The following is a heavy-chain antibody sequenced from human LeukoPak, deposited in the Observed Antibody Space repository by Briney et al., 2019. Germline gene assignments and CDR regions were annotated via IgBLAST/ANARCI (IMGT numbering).Heavy chain of an antibody. V-gene: IGHV4-59*08. J-gene: IGHJ4*02. CDR1: GGSFSSHY. CDR3: ARQPGGSGSPDY. D-gene: IGHD3-10*01. Sequence: PSETLSLTCTVSGGSFSSHYWSWIRQPPRKGLEWIGYIYYSGSPNYNPSLKSRVIIAIDTTKNQFSLKLTSVTAADTAVYYCARQPGGSGSPDYWGQGTLVTVSS. CDR2: IYYSGSP.